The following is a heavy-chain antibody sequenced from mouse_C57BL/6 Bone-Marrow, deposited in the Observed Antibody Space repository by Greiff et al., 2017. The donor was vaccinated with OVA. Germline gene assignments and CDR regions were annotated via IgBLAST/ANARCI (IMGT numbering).Heavy chain of an antibody. D-gene: IGHD1-1*01. CDR1: GYTFTDYE. V-gene: IGHV1-15*01. Sequence: VKLLESGAELVRPGASVTLSCKASGYTFTDYEMHWVKQTPVHGLEWIGAIDPETGGTAYNQKFKGKAILTADKSSSTAYMELRSLTSEDSAVYYCTLFITTVVANYYAMDYWGQGTSVTVSS. CDR3: TLFITTVVANYYAMDY. J-gene: IGHJ4*01. CDR2: IDPETGGT.